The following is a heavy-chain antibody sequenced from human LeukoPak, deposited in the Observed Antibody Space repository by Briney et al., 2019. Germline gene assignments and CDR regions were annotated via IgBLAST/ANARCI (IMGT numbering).Heavy chain of an antibody. V-gene: IGHV4-34*01. J-gene: IGHJ5*02. CDR2: INHSGNT. CDR3: ARGRYSYGP. Sequence: SETLSLTCAVYGGSFSGYYWSWIRQPPGKGLEWIGEINHSGNTNYNPSLKSRVTISVDTSKNQFSLKLSSVTAADTAVYYCARGRYSYGPWGQGTLVTVSS. D-gene: IGHD5-18*01. CDR1: GGSFSGYY.